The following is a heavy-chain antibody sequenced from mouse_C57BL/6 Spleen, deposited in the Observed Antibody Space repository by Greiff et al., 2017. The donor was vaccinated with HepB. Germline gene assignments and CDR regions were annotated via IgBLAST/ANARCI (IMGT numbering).Heavy chain of an antibody. D-gene: IGHD1-1*02. J-gene: IGHJ4*01. CDR3: ARDRDYGAMDY. CDR1: GYSITSGYY. CDR2: ISYDGSN. V-gene: IGHV3-6*01. Sequence: EESGPGLVKPSQSLSLTCSVTGYSITSGYYWNWIRQFPGNKLEWMGYISYDGSNNYNPSLKNRISITRDTSKNQFFLKLNSVTTEDTATYYCARDRDYGAMDYWGQGTSVTVSS.